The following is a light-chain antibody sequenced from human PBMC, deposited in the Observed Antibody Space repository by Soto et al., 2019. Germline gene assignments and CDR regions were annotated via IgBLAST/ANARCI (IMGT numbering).Light chain of an antibody. CDR2: DNN. Sequence: QSVLTQPPSVSAAPGQKVTISCSGSSSNIGNNYVSWYQQLPGTAPKLLIYDNNKRPSGIPDRFSGSKSGTSGTLDITGLQTGDEADYYCATWDYSLTGEVFGGGTKVT. CDR1: SSNIGNNY. V-gene: IGLV1-51*01. CDR3: ATWDYSLTGEV. J-gene: IGLJ2*01.